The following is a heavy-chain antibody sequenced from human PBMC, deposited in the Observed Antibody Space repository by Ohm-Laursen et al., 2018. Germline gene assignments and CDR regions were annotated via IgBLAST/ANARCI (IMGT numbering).Heavy chain of an antibody. J-gene: IGHJ5*02. D-gene: IGHD3-9*01. CDR3: ARVKGVLRYFDWLLSYNWFDP. CDR2: MYATGSS. Sequence: PSETLSLTCTVSGDSINNYYWSWIRQPAGKGLEWIGRMYATGSSNYNPSLNSRVTMSVDTSKNQFSLKLSSVTAADTAVYYCARVKGVLRYFDWLLSYNWFDPWGQGTLVTVSS. CDR1: GDSINNYY. V-gene: IGHV4-4*07.